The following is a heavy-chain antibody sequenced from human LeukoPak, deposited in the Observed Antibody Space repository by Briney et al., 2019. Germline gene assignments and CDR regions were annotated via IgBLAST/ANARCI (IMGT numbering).Heavy chain of an antibody. J-gene: IGHJ3*02. Sequence: GRSLRLSCAASGFTFSSYARHWVRQAPGKGLEWVAVISYDGSNKDHADSVKGRFTISRHNSKKTLYLQMNSLRTEDTAVYYCARRPPHGSSYTHAFDIWGQGTMVTVSS. CDR1: GFTFSSYA. D-gene: IGHD3-16*02. CDR3: ARRPPHGSSYTHAFDI. V-gene: IGHV3-30-3*01. CDR2: ISYDGSNK.